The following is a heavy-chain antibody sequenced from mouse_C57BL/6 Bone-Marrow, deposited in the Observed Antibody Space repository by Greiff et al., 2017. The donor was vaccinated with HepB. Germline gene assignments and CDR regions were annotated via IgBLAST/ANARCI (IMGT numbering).Heavy chain of an antibody. CDR2: ISNLAYSI. V-gene: IGHV5-15*01. D-gene: IGHD2-4*01. CDR3: ASDDYGGAWFAY. Sequence: EVQLVESGGGLVQPGGSLKLSCAASGFTFSDYGMAWVRQAPRKGPEWVAFISNLAYSIYYADTVTGRFTISRENAKNTLYLEMSGLRSEDTAMYYCASDDYGGAWFAYWGQGTLVTVSA. J-gene: IGHJ3*01. CDR1: GFTFSDYG.